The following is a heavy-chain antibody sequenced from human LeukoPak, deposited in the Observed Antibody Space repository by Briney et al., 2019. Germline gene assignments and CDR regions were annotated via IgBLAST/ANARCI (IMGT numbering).Heavy chain of an antibody. J-gene: IGHJ4*02. D-gene: IGHD2-8*01. CDR3: ARVGYCTNGVCRFDY. Sequence: SETLSLTCTVSGGSISSGGYYWSWIRQHPGKGLEWIGYIYYSGSTYYNPSLKSRVTISVDTSKNQFSLKLSSVTAADTAVYYCARVGYCTNGVCRFDYWGPGTLVTVSS. V-gene: IGHV4-31*03. CDR1: GGSISSGGYY. CDR2: IYYSGST.